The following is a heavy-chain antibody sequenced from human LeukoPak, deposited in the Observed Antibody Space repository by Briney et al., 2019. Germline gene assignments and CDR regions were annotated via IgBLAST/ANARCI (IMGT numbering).Heavy chain of an antibody. CDR3: AREMSGDFSNWFDT. CDR1: GYTFTSYG. V-gene: IGHV1-2*06. Sequence: ASVKVSCKASGYTFTSYGISWVRQAPGQGPEWMGRINPNSGGTNYAQKFQGRVNMTRDTSISTAYMELSSLRSDDTALYFCAREMSGDFSNWFDTWGQGTLVTVSS. D-gene: IGHD4-17*01. CDR2: INPNSGGT. J-gene: IGHJ5*01.